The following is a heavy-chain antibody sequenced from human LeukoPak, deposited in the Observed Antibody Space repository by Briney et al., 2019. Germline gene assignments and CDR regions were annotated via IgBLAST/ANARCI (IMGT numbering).Heavy chain of an antibody. CDR2: INPNSGGT. CDR1: GYTFTGYY. D-gene: IGHD3-10*01. J-gene: IGHJ6*03. CDR3: TRGGAYGSGSYWFLRYYYYYMDV. V-gene: IGHV1-2*02. Sequence: ASVKVSCKASGYTFTGYYMHWVRQAPGQGLEWMGWINPNSGGTNYAQKFQGRVTMTKNTSISTAYMELSSLRSDDTAVYYCTRGGAYGSGSYWFLRYYYYYMDVWGKGTTVTVSS.